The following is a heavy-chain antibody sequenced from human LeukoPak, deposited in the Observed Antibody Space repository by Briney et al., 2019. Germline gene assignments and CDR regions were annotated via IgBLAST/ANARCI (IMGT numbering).Heavy chain of an antibody. CDR1: GFTFSSYS. CDR3: ARDYYDSSAHYYYMDV. V-gene: IGHV3-21*01. CDR2: ISGGGDDT. Sequence: GGSLRLSCAASGFTFSSYSMGWVRQAPGKGLEWVSDISGGGDDTWYADSVKGRFTISRDNAKNSLYLQMNSLRAEDTAVYYCARDYYDSSAHYYYMDVWGKGTTVTISS. J-gene: IGHJ6*03. D-gene: IGHD3-22*01.